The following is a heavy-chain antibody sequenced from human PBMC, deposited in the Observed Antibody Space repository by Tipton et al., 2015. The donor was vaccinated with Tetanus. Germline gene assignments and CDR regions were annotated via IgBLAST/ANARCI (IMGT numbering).Heavy chain of an antibody. CDR3: ARALRYDSSGYYLGGTYYGMDV. CDR1: GYSFTTYW. Sequence: QSGAEVKKPGESLKISCKGSGYSFTTYWIGWVRQMPGKGLEWMGIIHPADSETRYSPSFQGQVTISADKSISTAYLQWGSLKASDTAMYYCARALRYDSSGYYLGGTYYGMDVWGQGTTVTVSS. V-gene: IGHV5-51*03. J-gene: IGHJ6*02. CDR2: IHPADSET. D-gene: IGHD3-22*01.